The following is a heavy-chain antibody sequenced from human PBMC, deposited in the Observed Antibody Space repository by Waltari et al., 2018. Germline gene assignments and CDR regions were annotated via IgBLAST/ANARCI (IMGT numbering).Heavy chain of an antibody. CDR2: IGHDGTYK. Sequence: QVRLEQSGGGVVQPGGSLRLSCAASGFTFSDHGTLWVHQAPGMGLEWVSLIGHDGTYKYYADFVKGRFSISRDNSKNMVYLQMNGLRAEDTAVYFCASMATTSDFDYWGQGALVTVSS. V-gene: IGHV3-33*01. D-gene: IGHD4-17*01. CDR1: GFTFSDHG. J-gene: IGHJ4*02. CDR3: ASMATTSDFDY.